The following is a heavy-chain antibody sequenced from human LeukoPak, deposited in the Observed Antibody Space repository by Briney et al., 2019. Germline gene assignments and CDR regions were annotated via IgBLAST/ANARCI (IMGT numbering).Heavy chain of an antibody. CDR3: ARGPYDSSGYYSNWFDP. V-gene: IGHV4-59*01. Sequence: PSETLSLTCTVSGGSISSYYWSWIRQPPGKGLGWIGYIYYSGSTNYNPSLKSRVTISVDTSKNQFSLKLSSVTAADTAVYYCARGPYDSSGYYSNWFDPWGQGTLVTVSS. CDR1: GGSISSYY. D-gene: IGHD3-22*01. J-gene: IGHJ5*02. CDR2: IYYSGST.